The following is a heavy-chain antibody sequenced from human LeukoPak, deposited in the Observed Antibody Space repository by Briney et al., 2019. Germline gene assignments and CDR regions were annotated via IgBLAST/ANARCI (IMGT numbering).Heavy chain of an antibody. Sequence: PGGSLRLSCAASGFTVSNNYMSWVRQAPGKGLEWVSVIYSGDNTYYVESVKGRFTISRDNSKNTLLLQMNRLRAEDTAVYYCAGRRVLDAYYWGQGTLVTVSS. CDR2: IYSGDNT. CDR1: GFTVSNNY. CDR3: AGRRVLDAYY. D-gene: IGHD3-16*01. V-gene: IGHV3-66*02. J-gene: IGHJ4*02.